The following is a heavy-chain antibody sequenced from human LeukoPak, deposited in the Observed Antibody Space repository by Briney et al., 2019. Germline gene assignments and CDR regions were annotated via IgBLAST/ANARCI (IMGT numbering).Heavy chain of an antibody. D-gene: IGHD2-15*01. J-gene: IGHJ4*02. CDR1: TDSTNTYY. Sequence: SETLSLTCSVSTDSTNTYYWSWIRQSPGKGLEWIGHIYQSGSTDYNPSFKSRVTISIDMSKKEFSLELTSVTVADTAMYYCVRLRWELLAPYFDHWGQGAFVIVSS. CDR3: VRLRWELLAPYFDH. V-gene: IGHV4-59*01. CDR2: IYQSGST.